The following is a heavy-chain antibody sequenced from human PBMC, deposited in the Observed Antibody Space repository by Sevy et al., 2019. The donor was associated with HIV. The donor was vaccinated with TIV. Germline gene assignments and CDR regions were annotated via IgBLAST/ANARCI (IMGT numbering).Heavy chain of an antibody. CDR2: IDQAGNEK. J-gene: IGHJ4*02. V-gene: IGHV3-7*01. D-gene: IGHD3-10*01. CDR1: GFTFSNYW. Sequence: GGSLRLSCVASGFTFSNYWMSWVRQVPGKGLEWVANIDQAGNEKYYVDPVRGRFTVSRDNAKNSLYLQVISLRAEDTALYYCARGHEGRFTMRRGVITYFFDYWGQGTLVTVSS. CDR3: ARGHEGRFTMRRGVITYFFDY.